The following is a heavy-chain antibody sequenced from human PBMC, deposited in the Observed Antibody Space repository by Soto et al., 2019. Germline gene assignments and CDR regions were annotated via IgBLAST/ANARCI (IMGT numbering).Heavy chain of an antibody. D-gene: IGHD2-21*02. CDR2: ISSSGST. CDR3: ARSGVTGIVIPSHWFDP. J-gene: IGHJ5*02. Sequence: PSETLSLTCTVSGDSIGGVGYWSWIRQFPGGGLEWIGCISSSGSTYYNPALNNRISLSLDTSQNQFSLKLPSVTAADTAIYYCARSGVTGIVIPSHWFDPWGQGTLVTVSS. CDR1: GDSIGGVGY. V-gene: IGHV4-31*03.